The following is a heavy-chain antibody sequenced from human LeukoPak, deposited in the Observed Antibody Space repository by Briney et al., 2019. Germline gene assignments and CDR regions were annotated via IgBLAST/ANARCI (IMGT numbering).Heavy chain of an antibody. V-gene: IGHV3-43D*04. CDR1: GFTFDDYA. CDR2: ISWDGGST. CDR3: AKVSSGSYFLIGY. Sequence: PAGGSLRLSCAASGFTFDDYAMHWVRQAPGKGLEWVSLISWDGGSTYYADSVKGRFTISRDNSKNSLYLQMNSLRAEDTALYYCAKVSSGSYFLIGYWGQGTLVTVSS. J-gene: IGHJ4*02. D-gene: IGHD1-26*01.